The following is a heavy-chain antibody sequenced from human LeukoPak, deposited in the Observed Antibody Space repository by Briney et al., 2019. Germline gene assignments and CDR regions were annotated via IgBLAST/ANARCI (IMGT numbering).Heavy chain of an antibody. J-gene: IGHJ4*02. CDR2: IGGSNGVT. CDR3: ARNENSGWGYFDY. D-gene: IGHD5-12*01. CDR1: RFTFNSYA. Sequence: GGSLRLSCAASRFTFNSYAMSWVRQAPGKGLEWVSVIGGSNGVTFYVGSVKGRFTISRDNSKDTLYLQMNSLRAEDTAVYYCARNENSGWGYFDYWGQGTLVTVSS. V-gene: IGHV3-23*01.